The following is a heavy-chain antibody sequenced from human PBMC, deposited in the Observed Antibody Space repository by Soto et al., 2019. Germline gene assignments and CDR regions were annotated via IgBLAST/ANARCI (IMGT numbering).Heavy chain of an antibody. J-gene: IGHJ4*02. Sequence: LRLSCAASGFTFSSYDMHWVRQATGKGLEWVSAIGTAGDTYYPGSVKGRFTISRENAKNSLYLQMNSLRAEDTAVYYCAKDRGAGIAASWFDYWGQGTLVTVSS. CDR1: GFTFSSYD. D-gene: IGHD6-25*01. CDR3: AKDRGAGIAASWFDY. CDR2: IGTAGDT. V-gene: IGHV3-13*01.